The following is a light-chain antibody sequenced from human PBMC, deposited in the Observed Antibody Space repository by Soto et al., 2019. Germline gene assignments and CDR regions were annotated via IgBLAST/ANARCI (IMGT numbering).Light chain of an antibody. CDR3: QKYNSAPPT. J-gene: IGKJ4*01. CDR2: VAS. CDR1: RYIRTD. Sequence: AIQMTQSPSSLSASVGDRVTITCRASRYIRTDVSWYQQRPGQAPKVLIYVASHLQSGVPSRFSGSGYGTDFTLTISRLQPEDVATYYCQKYNSAPPTFGGGTKVEIK. V-gene: IGKV1-6*02.